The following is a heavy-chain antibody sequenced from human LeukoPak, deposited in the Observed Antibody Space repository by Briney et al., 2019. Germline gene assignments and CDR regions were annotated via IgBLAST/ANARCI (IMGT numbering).Heavy chain of an antibody. CDR1: GFTFSNYN. Sequence: PGGSLRLSCAASGFTFSNYNMNWVRQAPGRGLEWVSFISSSSSTIYNADSVKGRFTISRDNAKNSLYLQMNSLRDEDTAVYYCARGPLGWSDYWGQGSLVTVSS. CDR3: ARGPLGWSDY. D-gene: IGHD1-26*01. CDR2: ISSSSSTI. J-gene: IGHJ4*02. V-gene: IGHV3-48*02.